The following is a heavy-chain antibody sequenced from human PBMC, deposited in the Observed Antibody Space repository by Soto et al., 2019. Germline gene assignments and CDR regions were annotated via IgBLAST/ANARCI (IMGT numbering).Heavy chain of an antibody. CDR3: AREAHYHYYYMDV. CDR1: GFTFSSYW. V-gene: IGHV3-7*01. J-gene: IGHJ6*03. Sequence: EVQLVESGGGLVQPGGSLRLSCAASGFTFSSYWMSWVRQAPGKGLEWVANIKQDGSEKYYVDSVKGRFTISRDNAKNSLYLQMNSLRAEDTAVYYCAREAHYHYYYMDVWGKGTTVTVSS. CDR2: IKQDGSEK.